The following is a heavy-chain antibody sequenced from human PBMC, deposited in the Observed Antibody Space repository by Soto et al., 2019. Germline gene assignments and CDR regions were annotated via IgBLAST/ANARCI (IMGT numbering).Heavy chain of an antibody. D-gene: IGHD2-2*01. CDR1: GFTFSSYA. V-gene: IGHV3-23*01. Sequence: GGSLRLSCAASGFTFSSYAMSWVRQAPGKGLEWVSAISGSGGSTYYADSVKGRFTISRDNSKNTLYLQMNSLRAEDTAVYYCAKSTPRYCSSTSCYAGSDYWGQGTLVTVSS. J-gene: IGHJ4*02. CDR2: ISGSGGST. CDR3: AKSTPRYCSSTSCYAGSDY.